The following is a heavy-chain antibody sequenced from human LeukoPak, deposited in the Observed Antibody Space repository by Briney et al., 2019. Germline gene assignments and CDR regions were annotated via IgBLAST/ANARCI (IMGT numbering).Heavy chain of an antibody. CDR3: AKLWARLVRSDAFDI. V-gene: IGHV3-33*06. CDR2: IWYDGSNK. CDR1: GFTSSSYG. D-gene: IGHD6-19*01. J-gene: IGHJ3*02. Sequence: PGGSLRLSCAASGFTSSSYGMHWVRQAPGKGLEWVAVIWYDGSNKYYADSVKGRFTISRDNSKNTLYLQMNSLRAEDTAVYYCAKLWARLVRSDAFDIWGQGTMVTVSS.